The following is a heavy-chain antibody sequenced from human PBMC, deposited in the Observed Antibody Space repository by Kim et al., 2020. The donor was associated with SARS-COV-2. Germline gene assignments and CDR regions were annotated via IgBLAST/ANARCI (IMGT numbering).Heavy chain of an antibody. CDR3: ARDLGYNWNYYYYYGIDV. V-gene: IGHV4-59*01. J-gene: IGHJ6*02. CDR2: IYYSGST. D-gene: IGHD1-20*01. Sequence: SETLSLTCTASGGSISSYYWSWIRQPPGKGLEWIGYIYYSGSTNYNPSLKSRVTILVDTSKNQFSLKLSSVTAADTAVYYCARDLGYNWNYYYYYGIDVWGQGTTVTVSS. CDR1: GGSISSYY.